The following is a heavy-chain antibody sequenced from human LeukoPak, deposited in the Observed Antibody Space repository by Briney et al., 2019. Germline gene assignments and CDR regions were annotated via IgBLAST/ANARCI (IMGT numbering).Heavy chain of an antibody. D-gene: IGHD6-13*01. CDR2: IKQDGSEK. CDR1: GFTFSSYW. V-gene: IGHV3-7*01. CDR3: ARGKNIAAAGTDYYYYGMDV. Sequence: GGSLRLSYAASGFTFSSYWMSWVRQAPGKGLGWVANIKQDGSEKYYVDSVKGRFTISRDNAKNSLYLQMNSLRAEDTAVYYCARGKNIAAAGTDYYYYGMDVWGQGTTVTVSS. J-gene: IGHJ6*02.